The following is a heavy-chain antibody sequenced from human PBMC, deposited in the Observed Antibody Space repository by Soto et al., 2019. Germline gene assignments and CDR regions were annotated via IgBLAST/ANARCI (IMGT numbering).Heavy chain of an antibody. CDR1: GGTFSSYA. CDR2: IIPIFGTA. D-gene: IGHD2-2*01. CDR3: ARGPPPRAYELAWGYYYYGMDV. V-gene: IGHV1-69*13. Sequence: SVKVSCKASGGTFSSYAISWVRQAPGQGLEWMGGIIPIFGTANYAQKFQGRVAITADESTSTAYMELSSLRSEDTAVYYCARGPPPRAYELAWGYYYYGMDVWGQGTTVTVSS. J-gene: IGHJ6*02.